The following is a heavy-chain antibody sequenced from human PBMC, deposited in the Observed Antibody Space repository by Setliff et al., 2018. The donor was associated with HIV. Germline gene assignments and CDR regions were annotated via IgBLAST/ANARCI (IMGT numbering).Heavy chain of an antibody. J-gene: IGHJ4*02. CDR3: ARGGSYDTFDY. CDR1: GGSVSNYY. V-gene: IGHV4-4*07. D-gene: IGHD3-22*01. Sequence: PSETLSLTCTVSGGSVSNYYWTWIRQSAGKGLEWIGHINTSGSTKYNPSLKSRLTMSVDSSGNQFSLKLASVTAADTAVYYCARGGSYDTFDYWGQGTLVTVSS. CDR2: INTSGST.